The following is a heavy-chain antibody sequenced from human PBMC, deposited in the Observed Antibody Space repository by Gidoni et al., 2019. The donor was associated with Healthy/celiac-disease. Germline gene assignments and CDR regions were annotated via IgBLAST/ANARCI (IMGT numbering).Heavy chain of an antibody. CDR1: GGSISSSSYY. CDR3: ARHDGGLVIYNYYFDY. J-gene: IGHJ4*02. CDR2: IYYSGST. V-gene: IGHV4-39*01. D-gene: IGHD3-9*01. Sequence: QLQLQESGPGLVKPSETLSLTCTVSGGSISSSSYYWGWIRQPPGKGLEWIGTIYYSGSTYYNPSLKSRVTISVDTSKNQFSLKLSSVTAADTAVYYCARHDGGLVIYNYYFDYRGQGTLVTVSS.